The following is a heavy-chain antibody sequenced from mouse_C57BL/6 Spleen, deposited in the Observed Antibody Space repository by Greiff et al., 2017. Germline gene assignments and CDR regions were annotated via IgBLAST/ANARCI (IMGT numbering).Heavy chain of an antibody. Sequence: QVQLQQSGAELVKPGASVKLSCKASGYTFTSYWMQWVKQRPGQGLEWIGEIDPSDSYTNYNQKFKGKATLTVDTSSSTAYMQLSSLTSEDSAVYYCARGYGYDYFDYWGQGTTLTVSS. CDR2: IDPSDSYT. V-gene: IGHV1-50*01. J-gene: IGHJ2*01. D-gene: IGHD2-2*01. CDR1: GYTFTSYW. CDR3: ARGYGYDYFDY.